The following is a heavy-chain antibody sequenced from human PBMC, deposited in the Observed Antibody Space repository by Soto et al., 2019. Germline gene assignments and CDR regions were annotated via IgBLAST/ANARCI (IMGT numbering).Heavy chain of an antibody. V-gene: IGHV3-7*01. CDR2: IKQDGSEK. J-gene: IGHJ4*02. CDR3: ARLWGTANFDY. D-gene: IGHD3-16*01. Sequence: GGSLRLSCAASGFTFSASWMSWVRQAPGKGLEWVANIKQDGSEKYYVDSVKGRFTISRDNAKNSLYLQMNSLRAEDTAVYYCARLWGTANFDYWGQGTLVTVSS. CDR1: GFTFSASW.